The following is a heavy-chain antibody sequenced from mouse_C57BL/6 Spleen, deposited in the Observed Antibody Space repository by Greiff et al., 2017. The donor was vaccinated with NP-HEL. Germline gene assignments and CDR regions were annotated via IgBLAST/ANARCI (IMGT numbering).Heavy chain of an antibody. V-gene: IGHV1-61*01. Sequence: QVQLQQPGAELVRPGSSVKLSCKASGYTFTSYWMDWVKQRPGQGLEWIGNIYPSDSETHYNQKFKDKATLTVDKSSSTAYMQLSSLTSEDSAVYYCARNYGRSFDYWGQGTTLTVSS. J-gene: IGHJ2*01. D-gene: IGHD1-1*01. CDR3: ARNYGRSFDY. CDR2: IYPSDSET. CDR1: GYTFTSYW.